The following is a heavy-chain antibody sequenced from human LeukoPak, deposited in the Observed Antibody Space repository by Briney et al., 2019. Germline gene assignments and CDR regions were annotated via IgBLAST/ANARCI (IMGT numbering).Heavy chain of an antibody. D-gene: IGHD3-22*01. V-gene: IGHV4-61*08. CDR3: ARAQSWYYYDSSGVDAFDI. Sequence: SQTLSLTCTVSGGSISSGGYYWSWIRQPPGKGLEWIGEINHSGSTNYNPSLKSRVTISVDTSKNQFSLKLSSVTAADTAVYYCARAQSWYYYDSSGVDAFDIWGQGTMVTVSS. CDR2: INHSGST. J-gene: IGHJ3*02. CDR1: GGSISSGGYY.